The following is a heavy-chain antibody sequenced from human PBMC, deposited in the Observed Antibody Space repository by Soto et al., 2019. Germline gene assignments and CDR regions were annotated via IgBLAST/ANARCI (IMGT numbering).Heavy chain of an antibody. V-gene: IGHV1-18*01. D-gene: IGHD2-2*01. CDR3: ARVYCSSTRCSYYGMDV. CDR1: GYTFTSYG. CDR2: ISAYNGNT. J-gene: IGHJ6*02. Sequence: ASVKVSCKASGYTFTSYGISWVRQAPGQGLEWMGWISAYNGNTNYAQKLQGRVTMTTDTSTSTAYMELRSLRSDDTAVYYCARVYCSSTRCSYYGMDVWGQGTTVTVSS.